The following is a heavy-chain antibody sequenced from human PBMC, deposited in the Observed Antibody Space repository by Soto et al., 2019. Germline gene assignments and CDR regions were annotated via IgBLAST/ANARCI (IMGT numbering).Heavy chain of an antibody. CDR1: GGSISSGDYY. D-gene: IGHD1-20*01. V-gene: IGHV4-30-4*01. J-gene: IGHJ4*02. CDR3: ARIPYNWNYVDY. CDR2: IYYSGST. Sequence: KPSETLSLTCTVSGGSISSGDYYWSWIRQPPGKGLEWIGYIYYSGSTYYNPSLKSRVTISVDTSKNQFSLKLSSVTAADTAVYYCARIPYNWNYVDYWGQGTLVTVSS.